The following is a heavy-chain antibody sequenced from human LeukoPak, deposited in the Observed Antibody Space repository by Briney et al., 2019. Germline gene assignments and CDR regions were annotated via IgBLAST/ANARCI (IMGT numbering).Heavy chain of an antibody. V-gene: IGHV4-28*05. CDR1: GYSISTSNY. Sequence: PSDTLSLTCSVSGYSISTSNYWAWIRQPPGRGLEWIGHIYYSGGIYYNPSLKSRVTMSVDTSRNQFSLKLSSVTAADTAVYYCARGPGYCSGGSCYDNDYWGQGTLVTVSS. J-gene: IGHJ4*02. CDR2: IYYSGGI. CDR3: ARGPGYCSGGSCYDNDY. D-gene: IGHD2-15*01.